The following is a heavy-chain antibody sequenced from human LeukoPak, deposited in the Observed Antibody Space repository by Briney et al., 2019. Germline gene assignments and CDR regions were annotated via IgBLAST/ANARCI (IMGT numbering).Heavy chain of an antibody. CDR1: GGSISSYY. CDR2: IYYSGST. Sequence: SETLSLTCTVSGGSISSYYWSWIRQPPGKGLEWIGYIYYSGSTNYNPSLKSRVTISVDTSKNQFSLKLSSVTAADTAVYYCARGAHSGYDYYFDYWGQGTPVTVSS. D-gene: IGHD5-12*01. CDR3: ARGAHSGYDYYFDY. V-gene: IGHV4-59*01. J-gene: IGHJ4*02.